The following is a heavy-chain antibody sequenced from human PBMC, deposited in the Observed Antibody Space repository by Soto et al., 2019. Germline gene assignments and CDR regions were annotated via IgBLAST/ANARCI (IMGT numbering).Heavy chain of an antibody. D-gene: IGHD6-13*01. CDR2: INHTGST. J-gene: IGHJ4*02. CDR1: SGSFSGYC. CDR3: ARGRFASSSWYGY. V-gene: IGHV4-34*01. Sequence: QVQLQQWGAGLLKPSETLSLTCAVYSGSFSGYCWSWIRQPPGKGLEWIGEINHTGSTNYNPSLKSRLTISVDTSKNQFSLKLSSVTAADTAVYYCARGRFASSSWYGYWGQGTLVTVSS.